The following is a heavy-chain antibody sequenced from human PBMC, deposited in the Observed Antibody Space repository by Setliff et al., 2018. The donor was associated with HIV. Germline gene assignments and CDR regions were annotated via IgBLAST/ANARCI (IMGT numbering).Heavy chain of an antibody. D-gene: IGHD3-3*01. CDR1: GYTFTIFG. Sequence: GASVKVSCKASGYTFTIFGITWVRQAPGQGLEWMGWISAYNGNTNYAQKLQGRITLTIDTVTTTAYMDLRSLTSDDTAMYYCARAPPINFWSGYYTGPQGWFDSWGQGSLVTVSS. CDR3: ARAPPINFWSGYYTGPQGWFDS. J-gene: IGHJ5*01. CDR2: ISAYNGNT. V-gene: IGHV1-18*01.